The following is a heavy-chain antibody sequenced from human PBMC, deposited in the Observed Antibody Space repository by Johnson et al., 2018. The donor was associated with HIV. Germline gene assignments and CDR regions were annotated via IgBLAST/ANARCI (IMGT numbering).Heavy chain of an antibody. CDR2: ISWNSGSI. D-gene: IGHD1-26*01. V-gene: IGHV3-9*01. Sequence: VQLVESGGGVVQPGRSLRLSCAASGFTFDDYAMHWVRQAPGKGLEWVSGISWNSGSIGYADSVKGRFTISRDNAKNSLYLQMNSLRAEDTALYYCAKCLSGSYPRDAFDIWGQGIMVTVSS. CDR1: GFTFDDYA. CDR3: AKCLSGSYPRDAFDI. J-gene: IGHJ3*02.